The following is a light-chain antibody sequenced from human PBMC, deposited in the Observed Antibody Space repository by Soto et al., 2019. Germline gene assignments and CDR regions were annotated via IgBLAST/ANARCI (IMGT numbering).Light chain of an antibody. CDR2: DVS. CDR1: ISDVGSYNY. J-gene: IGLJ1*01. Sequence: QSVLTQHASVSGSPGQSITISCTGTISDVGSYNYVSWYQQYPGKAPKLMSHDVSTRPSGVSDRFSDSKSGNTASLTISGLRAEDEADYYCGSYTTSSTYVFGTGTKLTVL. V-gene: IGLV2-14*03. CDR3: GSYTTSSTYV.